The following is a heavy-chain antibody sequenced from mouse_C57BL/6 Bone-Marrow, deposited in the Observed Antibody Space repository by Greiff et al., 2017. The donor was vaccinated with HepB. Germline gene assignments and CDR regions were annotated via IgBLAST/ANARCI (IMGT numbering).Heavy chain of an antibody. V-gene: IGHV1-64*01. CDR3: ARGFDYYGSSVYAMDY. CDR1: GYTFTSYW. J-gene: IGHJ4*01. CDR2: IHPNSGST. D-gene: IGHD1-1*01. Sequence: QVQLQQPGAELVKPGASVKLSCKASGYTFTSYWMHWLKQRPGQGLEWIGMIHPNSGSTNYNEKFKSKATLTVDKSSSTAYMQLSSLTSEDSAVYYCARGFDYYGSSVYAMDYWGQGTSVTVSS.